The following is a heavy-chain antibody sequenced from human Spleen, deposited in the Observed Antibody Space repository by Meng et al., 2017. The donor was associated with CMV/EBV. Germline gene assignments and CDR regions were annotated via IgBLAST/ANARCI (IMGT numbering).Heavy chain of an antibody. CDR3: ARGLGDYDDY. CDR1: GYSISAGFY. Sequence: GSLRLSCSVSGYSISAGFYWGWIRQPPGKGLEWIGTIYHNASTYYNPSLKSRVTMSVDTSNNQFSLKLTSVTAADTAVYYCARGLGDYDDYWGQGTLVTVSS. V-gene: IGHV4-38-2*02. J-gene: IGHJ4*02. CDR2: IYHNAST. D-gene: IGHD4-17*01.